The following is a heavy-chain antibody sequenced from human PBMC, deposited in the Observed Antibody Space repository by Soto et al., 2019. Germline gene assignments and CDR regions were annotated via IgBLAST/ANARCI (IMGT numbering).Heavy chain of an antibody. V-gene: IGHV4-4*07. J-gene: IGHJ4*02. CDR1: GDSISDYY. CDR3: ARERREEIHDGYDIDY. D-gene: IGHD5-12*01. Sequence: PSETLSLTCTVSGDSISDYYWSWIRQPAGKGLEWIGRIYTSGSTDYNPSLKSRVTISIDTPKNQFSLKVTSMTAADTAVYYCARERREEIHDGYDIDYWGQGTLVTVSS. CDR2: IYTSGST.